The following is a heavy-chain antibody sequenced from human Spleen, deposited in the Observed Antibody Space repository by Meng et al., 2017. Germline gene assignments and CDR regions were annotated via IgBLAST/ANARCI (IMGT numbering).Heavy chain of an antibody. J-gene: IGHJ6*02. V-gene: IGHV4-39*07. D-gene: IGHD3-10*02. CDR1: GGSISSGDYH. Sequence: SETLSLTCTVPGGSISSGDYHWAWIRQPPGKGLAWTGSIYYSWTTFYNPSLKSRLTISINTSKNQLYLRMTSVTATDTDEYFCARVAVRGFYGMDVWGQGTTVTVSS. CDR3: ARVAVRGFYGMDV. CDR2: IYYSWTT.